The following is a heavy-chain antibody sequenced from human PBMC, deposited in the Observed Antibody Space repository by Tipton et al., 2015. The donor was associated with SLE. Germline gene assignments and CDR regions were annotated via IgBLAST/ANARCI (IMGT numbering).Heavy chain of an antibody. Sequence: SLRLSCAASGFTFSSYSMNWVRQAPGKGLEWVSSISSSSSYIYYADSVKGRFTISRDNAKNSLYLQMNSLRAEDTAVYYCAREDGSGSYSVDYWGQGTLVTVSS. D-gene: IGHD3-10*01. J-gene: IGHJ4*02. CDR3: AREDGSGSYSVDY. CDR2: ISSSSSYI. V-gene: IGHV3-21*01. CDR1: GFTFSSYS.